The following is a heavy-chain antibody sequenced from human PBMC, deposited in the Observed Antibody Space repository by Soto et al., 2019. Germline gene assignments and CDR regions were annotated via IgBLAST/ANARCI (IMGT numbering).Heavy chain of an antibody. V-gene: IGHV1-2*04. Sequence: ASVKVSCKASGYSFTDYHIHWVRQAPGQGLEWLGRINPKSGGTSTAQKFQGWVTMTTDTSISTASTELTRLTSDDTAIYYCARGDSTDCSNGVCSFFYNHDMDVWGQGTTVTVSS. CDR1: GYSFTDYH. CDR2: INPKSGGT. J-gene: IGHJ6*02. D-gene: IGHD2-8*01. CDR3: ARGDSTDCSNGVCSFFYNHDMDV.